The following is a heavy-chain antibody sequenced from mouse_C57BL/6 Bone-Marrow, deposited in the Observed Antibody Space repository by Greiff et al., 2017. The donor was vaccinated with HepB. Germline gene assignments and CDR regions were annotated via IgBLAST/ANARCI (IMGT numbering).Heavy chain of an antibody. CDR1: GYTFTDYE. D-gene: IGHD3-1*01. Sequence: QVQLQQSGAELVRPGASVTLSCKASGYTFTDYEMHWVKQTPVHGLEWIGAIDPETGGTAYNQKFKGKAILTADKSSSTAYMELRSLTSEDSAVYYCTRLGCLWAGSDTGYAMDYWGQGTSVTVSS. J-gene: IGHJ4*01. V-gene: IGHV1-15*01. CDR2: IDPETGGT. CDR3: TRLGCLWAGSDTGYAMDY.